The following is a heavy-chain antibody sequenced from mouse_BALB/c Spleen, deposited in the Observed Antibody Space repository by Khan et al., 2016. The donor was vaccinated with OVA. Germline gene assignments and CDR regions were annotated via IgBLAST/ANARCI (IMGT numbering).Heavy chain of an antibody. Sequence: QIQLVQSGPEVMKPGESVKISCKASGHTFTNFGMNWVKQAPGKGLKWMGWINTYTGEPTYADDFNGRFAFSLDTSASTAYLQINNLKNEDTATYFCAGPPYFYYVLDYWGQGTSVTVSS. D-gene: IGHD2-10*01. CDR1: GHTFTNFG. CDR2: INTYTGEP. CDR3: AGPPYFYYVLDY. J-gene: IGHJ4*01. V-gene: IGHV9-3-1*01.